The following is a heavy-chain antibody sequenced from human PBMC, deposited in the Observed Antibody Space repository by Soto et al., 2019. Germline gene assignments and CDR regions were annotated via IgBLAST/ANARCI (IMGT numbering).Heavy chain of an antibody. V-gene: IGHV1-46*01. CDR3: ASSHVGSCDAFDI. CDR1: GYTFTSYY. CDR2: INPSGGST. Sequence: ASVKVSCKASGYTFTSYYMHWVRQAPGQGLEWMGIINPSGGSTSYAQKFQGRVTMTRDTSTSTVYMELSSLRSEDTAVYYCASSHVGSCDAFDIWGQGTMVTVS. D-gene: IGHD1-26*01. J-gene: IGHJ3*02.